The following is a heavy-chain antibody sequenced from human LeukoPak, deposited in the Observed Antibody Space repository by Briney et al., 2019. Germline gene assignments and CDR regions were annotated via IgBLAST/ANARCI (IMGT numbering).Heavy chain of an antibody. J-gene: IGHJ6*03. D-gene: IGHD6-25*01. Sequence: GRSLRLSCAASGFTFSSYAMHWVRQAPGKGLEWVAVISYDGSNKYYADSVKGRFTISRDNSKNTLHLQMNSLRAEDTAVYYCARAATPYYYYYMDVWGKGTTVTVSS. V-gene: IGHV3-30*04. CDR3: ARAATPYYYYYMDV. CDR1: GFTFSSYA. CDR2: ISYDGSNK.